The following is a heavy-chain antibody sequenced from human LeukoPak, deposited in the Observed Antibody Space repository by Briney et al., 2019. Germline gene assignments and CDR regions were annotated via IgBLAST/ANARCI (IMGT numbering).Heavy chain of an antibody. V-gene: IGHV1-69*05. Sequence: SVKVSCKASGGTFSSYAISWVRQAAGQGLEWRGRIIPIFGTANYAQKFQGRVTITTDESASTAYMELSSLRSEDTAVYYCARDHWGDIRDAFDIWGQGTMVTVSS. J-gene: IGHJ3*02. CDR2: IIPIFGTA. D-gene: IGHD7-27*01. CDR1: GGTFSSYA. CDR3: ARDHWGDIRDAFDI.